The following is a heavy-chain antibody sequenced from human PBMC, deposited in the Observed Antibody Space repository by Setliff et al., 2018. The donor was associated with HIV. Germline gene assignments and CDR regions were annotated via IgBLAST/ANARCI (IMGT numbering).Heavy chain of an antibody. CDR1: GYTFTGYY. J-gene: IGHJ4*02. CDR2: INPNSGGT. V-gene: IGHV1-2*04. D-gene: IGHD3-22*01. CDR3: ARGRYHYDSSGYYPLDY. Sequence: ASVKVSCKASGYTFTGYYMHWVRQAPGQGLEWMGRINPNSGGTNYAQKFQGWVTMTRDTSISTAYMELSRLRSDDTAVYYCARGRYHYDSSGYYPLDYWGQGTLVTVSS.